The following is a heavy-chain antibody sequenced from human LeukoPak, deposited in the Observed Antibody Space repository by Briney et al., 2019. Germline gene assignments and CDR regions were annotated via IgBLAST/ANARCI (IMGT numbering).Heavy chain of an antibody. Sequence: TGGSLRLSCAASGFTFSSYAMSWVRQAPGKGLEWVSGISNSGSGTYYADSVKGRFTISRDDSKNSLYLQMNSLRAEDTAVYYCARVKARLRLGELSFGAFDIWGQGTMVTVSS. J-gene: IGHJ3*02. V-gene: IGHV3-23*01. CDR3: ARVKARLRLGELSFGAFDI. D-gene: IGHD3-16*02. CDR1: GFTFSSYA. CDR2: ISNSGSGT.